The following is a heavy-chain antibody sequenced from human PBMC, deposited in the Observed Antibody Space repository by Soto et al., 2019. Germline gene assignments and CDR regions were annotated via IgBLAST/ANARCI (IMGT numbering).Heavy chain of an antibody. CDR2: ISYDGGNK. CDR3: AKLSTTLTPYYYYGMDV. D-gene: IGHD4-17*01. Sequence: LRLSCAASGFTFSSYGMHWVRQAPGKGLEWVAVISYDGGNKYYADSVKGRFTISRDNSKNTLYLQMNSLRAEDTAVYYCAKLSTTLTPYYYYGMDVWGQGTTVTVSS. CDR1: GFTFSSYG. J-gene: IGHJ6*02. V-gene: IGHV3-30*18.